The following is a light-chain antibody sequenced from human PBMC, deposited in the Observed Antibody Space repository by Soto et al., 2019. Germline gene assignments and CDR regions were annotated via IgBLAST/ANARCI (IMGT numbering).Light chain of an antibody. CDR2: TTN. CDR3: AAWDDSLNGHV. CDR1: SSNIGTSS. Sequence: QSALTQPHSASGTPGQRVTISCSGSSSNIGTSSVHWFQQLPGTAPKLLISTTNQRPSGVPERFSGSKSGTSASLAISGLQSEDEADYYCAAWDDSLNGHVFGTGTESPS. J-gene: IGLJ1*01. V-gene: IGLV1-44*01.